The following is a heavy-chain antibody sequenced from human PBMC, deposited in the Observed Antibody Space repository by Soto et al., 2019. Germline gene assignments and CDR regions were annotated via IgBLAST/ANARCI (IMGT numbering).Heavy chain of an antibody. CDR2: ITYDGSFQ. CDR1: GFNFDNYG. Sequence: QVQLVESGGGVVQPGGSLRLSCLASGFNFDNYGMHWVRQAPGKGLEWVAVITYDGSFQYYADSVKGRFTISRDNSKNTLFLHLNTLKPEDTAVYHCAKDRVGGTFYTPLGFWGQGTLVTVSS. D-gene: IGHD1-7*01. V-gene: IGHV3-30*18. J-gene: IGHJ4*02. CDR3: AKDRVGGTFYTPLGF.